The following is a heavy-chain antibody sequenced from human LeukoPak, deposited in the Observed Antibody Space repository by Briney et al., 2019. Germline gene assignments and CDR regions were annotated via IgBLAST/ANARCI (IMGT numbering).Heavy chain of an antibody. D-gene: IGHD1-26*01. Sequence: GGSLRLSCAASGFGFSRYWMHWVRQAPGTGLKWVSRIYRDGSTTDYADSVKGRFTISRDDARNSLYLQMNSLTAEDTAVYYCARDPYSGAYGDTYYYFMDVWGKGTTVTISS. J-gene: IGHJ6*03. CDR2: IYRDGSTT. CDR3: ARDPYSGAYGDTYYYFMDV. CDR1: GFGFSRYW. V-gene: IGHV3-74*01.